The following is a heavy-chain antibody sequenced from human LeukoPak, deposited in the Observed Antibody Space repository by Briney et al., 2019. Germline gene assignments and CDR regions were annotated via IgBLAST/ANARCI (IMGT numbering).Heavy chain of an antibody. V-gene: IGHV3-30-3*01. D-gene: IGHD3-3*01. CDR1: GFTFSSYW. CDR3: ASVLRFI. CDR2: ISYDGSNK. J-gene: IGHJ3*02. Sequence: GGSLRLSCAASGFTFSSYWMSWVRQAPGKGLEWVAVISYDGSNKYYADSVKGRFTTSRDNSKNTLYLQMNSLRAEDTAVYYCASVLRFIWGQGTMVTVSS.